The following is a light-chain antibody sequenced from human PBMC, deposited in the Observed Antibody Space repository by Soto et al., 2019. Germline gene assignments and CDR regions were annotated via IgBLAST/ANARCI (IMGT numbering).Light chain of an antibody. V-gene: IGKV3-20*01. CDR1: ESVTSTY. CDR3: QLFGSSPRYT. J-gene: IGKJ2*01. CDR2: GAS. Sequence: EMVLTQSPGTLSVSPGERDTLSCRTSESVTSTYIAWYQKKPGQPPRLLIYGASSRATVIPDRFSGIGSGTSFTLTISRLEPEDFAVYSCQLFGSSPRYTFGQGTKLEIK.